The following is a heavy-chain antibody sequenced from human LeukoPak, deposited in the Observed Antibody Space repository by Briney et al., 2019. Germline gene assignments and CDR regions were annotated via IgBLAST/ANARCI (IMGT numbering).Heavy chain of an antibody. V-gene: IGHV3-64*01. CDR2: ISSNGGST. CDR1: GFTFSSYG. Sequence: GGSLRLSCAASGFTFSSYGMHWVRQAPGKGLEYVSAISSNGGSTYYANSVKGRFTISRDNSKNTQYLQMGSLRAEDMAVYYCARSVPGGSGSYYNVWGQGTLVTVSS. J-gene: IGHJ4*01. D-gene: IGHD3-10*01. CDR3: ARSVPGGSGSYYNV.